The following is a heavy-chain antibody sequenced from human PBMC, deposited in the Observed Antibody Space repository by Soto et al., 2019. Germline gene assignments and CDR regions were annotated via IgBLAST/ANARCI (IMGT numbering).Heavy chain of an antibody. CDR1: GGSFSSYNW. CDR2: IYRTGSI. Sequence: SETLSLTCAVSGGSFSSYNWWTWLRQPPGQGLEWIGEIYRTGSINYNPSLKSRVTISLDKSENQLSLQVTTLTAADTAVYYCASRDPGASFDYWGQGTLVTVSS. V-gene: IGHV4-4*02. CDR3: ASRDPGASFDY. D-gene: IGHD1-26*01. J-gene: IGHJ4*02.